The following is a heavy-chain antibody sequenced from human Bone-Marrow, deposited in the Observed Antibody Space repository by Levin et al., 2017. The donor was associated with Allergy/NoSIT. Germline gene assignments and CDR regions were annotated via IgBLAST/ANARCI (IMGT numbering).Heavy chain of an antibody. CDR3: ANYDSSGFGLDV. CDR2: ISQNGRT. D-gene: IGHD3-22*01. CDR1: GGSINSGNW. Sequence: SETLSLTCAVSGGSINSGNWNWVRQSSGRGLEWIGEISQNGRTNYNPSLKSRVTISVDKSENQFSLNLRSVTAADTGTYYCANYDSSGFGLDVWGQGTTVTVSS. V-gene: IGHV4-4*02. J-gene: IGHJ6*02.